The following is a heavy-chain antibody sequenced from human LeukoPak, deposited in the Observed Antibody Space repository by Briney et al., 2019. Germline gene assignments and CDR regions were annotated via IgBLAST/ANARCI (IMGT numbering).Heavy chain of an antibody. CDR2: INPNGGGT. CDR1: GYTFTDYY. V-gene: IGHV1-2*02. J-gene: IGHJ6*02. Sequence: ASVKVSCKASGYTFTDYYMHWVRQAPGQGLEWMGWINPNGGGTNYAQKFQGRVTMTTDTSISTAYMEMSRLRSDDTAVYYCARVRIGQQLDKYYYYAMDVWGQGTTVTVSS. D-gene: IGHD6-13*01. CDR3: ARVRIGQQLDKYYYYAMDV.